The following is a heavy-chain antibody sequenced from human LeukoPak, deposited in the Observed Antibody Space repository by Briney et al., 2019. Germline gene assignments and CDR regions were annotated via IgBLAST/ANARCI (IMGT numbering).Heavy chain of an antibody. CDR2: NSGSGGST. V-gene: IGHV3-23*01. J-gene: IGHJ4*02. D-gene: IGHD3-3*01. CDR3: AKEYYDFWSGYYSGSYYFDY. CDR1: GFTFSSYA. Sequence: GGSLRLSCAASGFTFSSYAMSWVRQAPGKGLEWVSANSGSGGSTYYADSVKGRFTISRDNSKNTLYLQMNSLRAEDTAVYYCAKEYYDFWSGYYSGSYYFDYWGQGTLVTVSS.